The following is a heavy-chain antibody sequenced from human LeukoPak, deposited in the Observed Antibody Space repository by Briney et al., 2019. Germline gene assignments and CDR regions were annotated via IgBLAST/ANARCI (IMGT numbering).Heavy chain of an antibody. J-gene: IGHJ4*02. CDR3: AKGTILGCYPGYFDY. D-gene: IGHD2-21*01. V-gene: IGHV3-23*01. Sequence: GGSLRLSCAASGFTFSSYAMSWVRQAPGKGLEWVSAISGSGGSTYYADSVKGRFTISRDNSKNTLYLQMNSLRAEDTAVYYCAKGTILGCYPGYFDYWGQGTLVTVSS. CDR2: ISGSGGST. CDR1: GFTFSSYA.